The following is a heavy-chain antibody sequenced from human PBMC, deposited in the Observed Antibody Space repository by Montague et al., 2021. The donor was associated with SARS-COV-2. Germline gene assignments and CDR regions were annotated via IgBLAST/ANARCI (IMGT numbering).Heavy chain of an antibody. CDR3: ARAERGSCGDGNCYQYFFNY. CDR1: GDSVSTNSGT. D-gene: IGHD2-15*01. J-gene: IGHJ4*02. Sequence: CAISGDSVSTNSGTWNWVRLSPSRGLEWLGRTYYRSEWYSDYSVSVRSRISINPDTSKNQFSLRLNSVIPEDTAVYYCARAERGSCGDGNCYQYFFNYWGQGTLVTVSS. V-gene: IGHV6-1*01. CDR2: TYYRSEWYS.